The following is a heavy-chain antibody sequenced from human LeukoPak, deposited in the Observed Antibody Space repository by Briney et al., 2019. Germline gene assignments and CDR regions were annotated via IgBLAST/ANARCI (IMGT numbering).Heavy chain of an antibody. Sequence: GGSLRLSCAASGFTFRDAWMSWVRQAPGKGLEWVASIKQDGSEKYYVDSVKGRFAISRDNAKNSLYLQMNSLRAEDTAVYYCARDLHGYYFDYWGQGTLVTVSS. D-gene: IGHD5-24*01. CDR1: GFTFRDAW. CDR2: IKQDGSEK. CDR3: ARDLHGYYFDY. V-gene: IGHV3-7*04. J-gene: IGHJ4*02.